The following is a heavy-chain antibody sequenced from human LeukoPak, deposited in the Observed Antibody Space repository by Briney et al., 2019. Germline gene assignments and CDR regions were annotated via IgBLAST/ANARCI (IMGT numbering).Heavy chain of an antibody. Sequence: GGSLRLSCAASGFTFSSYWMSWVRQAPGKGLEWVANIKQDGSEKYYVDSVKGRFTISRDNAKNSLYLQMNNLRAEDTAVYYCARGPPRYCSSTSCYIFDYWGQGTLVTVSS. CDR1: GFTFSSYW. CDR3: ARGPPRYCSSTSCYIFDY. V-gene: IGHV3-7*01. CDR2: IKQDGSEK. J-gene: IGHJ4*02. D-gene: IGHD2-2*01.